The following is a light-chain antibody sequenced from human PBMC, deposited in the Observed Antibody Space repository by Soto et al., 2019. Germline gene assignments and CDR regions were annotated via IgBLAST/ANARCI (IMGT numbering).Light chain of an antibody. V-gene: IGLV1-40*01. CDR3: QSYDSSLSGSYV. Sequence: QPVLTQPPSVSGAPGQRVTISCTGSSSNIGAGYDVHWYQRLPGTAPKVLIYSNNNRPSGVPDRFSGSKSGTSASLAITGLQAEDEADYSCQSYDSSLSGSYVFGTGTKVTVL. J-gene: IGLJ1*01. CDR1: SSNIGAGYD. CDR2: SNN.